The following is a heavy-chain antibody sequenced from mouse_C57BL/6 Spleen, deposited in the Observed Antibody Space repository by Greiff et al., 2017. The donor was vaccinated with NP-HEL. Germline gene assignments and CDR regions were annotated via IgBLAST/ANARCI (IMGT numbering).Heavy chain of an antibody. CDR2: ISYDGSN. Sequence: VQLQQSGPGFVKPSQSLSLTCSVTGYSITSGYYWNWIRQFPGNKLEWMGYISYDGSNNYNPSLKNRISITRDTSKNQFFLKLNSVTTEDTATDYCAREDGYYPLYAMDYWGQGTSVTVSS. CDR1: GYSITSGYY. J-gene: IGHJ4*01. V-gene: IGHV3-6*01. D-gene: IGHD2-3*01. CDR3: AREDGYYPLYAMDY.